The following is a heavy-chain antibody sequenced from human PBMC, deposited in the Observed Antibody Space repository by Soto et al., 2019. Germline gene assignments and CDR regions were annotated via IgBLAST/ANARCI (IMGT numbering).Heavy chain of an antibody. CDR3: ARGARTGYSSGWYDY. CDR1: GGSISSYY. D-gene: IGHD6-19*01. J-gene: IGHJ4*02. Sequence: PSETLSLTCTVSGGSISSYYWSWIRQPPGKGLEWIGYIYYSGSTNYNPSLKSRVTISVDTSKNQFSLKLSSVTAADTAVYYCARGARTGYSSGWYDYWGQGTLVTVSS. V-gene: IGHV4-59*01. CDR2: IYYSGST.